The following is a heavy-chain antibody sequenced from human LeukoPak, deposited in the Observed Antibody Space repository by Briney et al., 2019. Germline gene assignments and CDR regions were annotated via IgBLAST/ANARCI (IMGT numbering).Heavy chain of an antibody. Sequence: SETLSLTCAVYGGSFSGYYWSWIRQPPGKGLEWIGYIYYSGSTYYNPSLKSRVTISVDTSKNQFSLKLSSVTAADTAVYYCASSTTLPLDYWGQGTLDTVSS. J-gene: IGHJ4*02. CDR2: IYYSGST. CDR1: GGSFSGYY. CDR3: ASSTTLPLDY. D-gene: IGHD5/OR15-5a*01. V-gene: IGHV4-59*06.